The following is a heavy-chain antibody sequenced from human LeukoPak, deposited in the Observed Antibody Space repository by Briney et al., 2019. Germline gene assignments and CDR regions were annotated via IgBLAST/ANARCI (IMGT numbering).Heavy chain of an antibody. CDR1: GFTFSSYG. Sequence: GGSLRLSCAASGFTFSSYGMHWVRQAPGKGLEWVAVISYDGSNKYYADSVKGRFTISRDNSKNTLYLQMNSLRAEDTAVYYCAKDSETNSAIDYWGQGTLVTVSS. CDR2: ISYDGSNK. D-gene: IGHD4-23*01. J-gene: IGHJ4*02. V-gene: IGHV3-30*18. CDR3: AKDSETNSAIDY.